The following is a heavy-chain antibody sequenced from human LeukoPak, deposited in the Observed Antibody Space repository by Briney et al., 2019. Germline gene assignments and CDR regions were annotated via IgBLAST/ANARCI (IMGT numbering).Heavy chain of an antibody. CDR2: IYYSGST. CDR1: GGSISSSSYY. D-gene: IGHD5-18*01. CDR3: ASLGYSYGYGDDY. Sequence: SETLSLTCTVSGGSISSSSYYWGWIRQPPGKGLEWIGSIYYSGSTYYNPSLKSRVTISVDTSKNQFSLKLSSVTAADTAVYYCASLGYSYGYGDDYWGQGTLVTVSP. J-gene: IGHJ4*02. V-gene: IGHV4-39*01.